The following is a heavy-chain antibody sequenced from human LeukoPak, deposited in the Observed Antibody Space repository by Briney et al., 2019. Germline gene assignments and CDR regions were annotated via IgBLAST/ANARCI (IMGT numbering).Heavy chain of an antibody. J-gene: IGHJ4*02. Sequence: KTSETLSLTCTVSSGSISSYYWSWIRQPPGKGLEWIGYIYYSGSTNYNPSLKSRVTISVDTSKNQFSLKLSSVTAADTAVYYCARRQREGITASYFDYWGQGTLVTVSS. D-gene: IGHD1-14*01. CDR3: ARRQREGITASYFDY. CDR1: SGSISSYY. CDR2: IYYSGST. V-gene: IGHV4-59*01.